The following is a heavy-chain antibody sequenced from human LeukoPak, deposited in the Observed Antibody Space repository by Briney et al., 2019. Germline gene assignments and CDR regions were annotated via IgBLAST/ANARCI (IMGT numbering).Heavy chain of an antibody. CDR1: GFTFSDYY. J-gene: IGHJ4*02. Sequence: GGSLRLSCAASGFTFSDYYMSWIRQAPGKGLEWVSYISSSGSIIYYGNSVKGRFTISRDNAKNSLYLQMNSLRAEDTAVYYCAKGSSAAGTGTFFDYWGQGTLVTVSS. CDR3: AKGSSAAGTGTFFDY. CDR2: ISSSGSII. D-gene: IGHD6-13*01. V-gene: IGHV3-11*01.